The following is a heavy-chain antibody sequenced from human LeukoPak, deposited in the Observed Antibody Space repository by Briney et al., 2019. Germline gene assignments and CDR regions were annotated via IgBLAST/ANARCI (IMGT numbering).Heavy chain of an antibody. CDR3: ARDLRDDWFDP. D-gene: IGHD2-21*02. J-gene: IGHJ5*02. V-gene: IGHV3-7*01. CDR1: GFTFSNYA. CDR2: IKQDGSEK. Sequence: PGGSLRLSCAASGFTFSNYALSWVRQAPGKGLEWVANIKQDGSEKYYVDSVKGRFTISRDNAKNSLYLQMNSLRAEDTAVYYCARDLRDDWFDPWGQGTLVTVSS.